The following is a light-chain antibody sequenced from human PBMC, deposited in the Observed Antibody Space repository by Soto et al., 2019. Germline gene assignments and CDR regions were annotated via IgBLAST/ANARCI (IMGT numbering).Light chain of an antibody. J-gene: IGKJ5*01. V-gene: IGKV1-5*01. CDR1: QNIRNW. CDR3: QQYNTYST. CDR2: DAS. Sequence: DIQMTQSPSTLSASVGDSLTITCRASQNIRNWLAWYQQTPGKAPNPLIYDASSLKSGVPAMCSGSGSGKEFTITISSLQPDDFATYYCQQYNTYSTFGQGTRLEIK.